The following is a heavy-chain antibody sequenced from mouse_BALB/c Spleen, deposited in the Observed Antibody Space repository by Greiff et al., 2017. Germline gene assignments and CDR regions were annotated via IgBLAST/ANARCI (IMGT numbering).Heavy chain of an antibody. CDR2: IDPYDSET. V-gene: IGHV1-52*01. J-gene: IGHJ4*01. D-gene: IGHD1-1*01. CDR1: GYTFTSYW. CDR3: AREIYYGSSSYAMDY. Sequence: QVKLLQPGAALVRPGAPVKLSCKASGYTFTSYWLNWVKQRPEQGLEWIGRIDPYDSETHYNHKFKDKAILTVDNASSTAYMQLSRLTSEDSAVYYCAREIYYGSSSYAMDYWGQGTSVTVSS.